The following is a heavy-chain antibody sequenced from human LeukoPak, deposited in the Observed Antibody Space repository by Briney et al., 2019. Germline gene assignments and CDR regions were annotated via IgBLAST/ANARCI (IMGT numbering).Heavy chain of an antibody. CDR2: IYTSGST. V-gene: IGHV4-61*02. Sequence: SETLSLTCTVSGGSISSGSYYWSWIRQPAGKGLEWIGRIYTSGSTNYNPSLKSRVTISVDTSKNRFSLKLSSVTAADTAVYYCARDSVDNCSGGSCYSGGLDPWGQGTLVTVSS. CDR3: ARDSVDNCSGGSCYSGGLDP. D-gene: IGHD2-15*01. J-gene: IGHJ5*02. CDR1: GGSISSGSYY.